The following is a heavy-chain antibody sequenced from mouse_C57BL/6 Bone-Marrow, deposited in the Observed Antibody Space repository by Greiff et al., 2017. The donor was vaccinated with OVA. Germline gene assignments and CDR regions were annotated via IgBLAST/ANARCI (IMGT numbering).Heavy chain of an antibody. J-gene: IGHJ4*01. CDR3: ARYTAQTMDY. D-gene: IGHD3-2*02. V-gene: IGHV7-3*01. CDR2: IRNKANGYTT. Sequence: EVKVVESGGGLVQPGGSLSLSCAASGFTFTDYYMSWVRQPPGKALEWLGFIRNKANGYTTEYSASVKGRFTISRDNSQSILYLQMNALRAEDSATYYCARYTAQTMDYWGQGTSVTVSS. CDR1: GFTFTDYY.